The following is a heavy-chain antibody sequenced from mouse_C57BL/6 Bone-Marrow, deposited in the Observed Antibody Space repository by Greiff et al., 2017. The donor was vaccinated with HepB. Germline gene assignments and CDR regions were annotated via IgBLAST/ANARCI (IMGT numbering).Heavy chain of an antibody. J-gene: IGHJ1*03. Sequence: EVKLVESGGGLVQSGRSLRLSCATSGFTFSDFYMEWVRQAPGKGLEWIAASRNKANDYTTEYSASVKGRFIVSRDTSQSILYLQMNALRAEDTAIYYCARGHFDVWGTGTTVTVSS. CDR3: ARGHFDV. CDR2: SRNKANDYTT. CDR1: GFTFSDFY. V-gene: IGHV7-1*01.